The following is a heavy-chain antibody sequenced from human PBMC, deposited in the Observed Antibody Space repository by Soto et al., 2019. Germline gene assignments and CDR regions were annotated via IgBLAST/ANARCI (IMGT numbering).Heavy chain of an antibody. D-gene: IGHD6-6*01. CDR2: INSDESIT. V-gene: IGHV3-74*01. CDR1: GFTFNSYW. CDR3: ARDFGTTIAARVPFDY. J-gene: IGHJ4*02. Sequence: GGSLRLSCAASGFTFNSYWMHWVRQAPGKGLVWVSRINSDESITDYADSVKGRFTISRDNAKNMLYLQMNSLRAEDTAVYYCARDFGTTIAARVPFDYWGRGILVTVSS.